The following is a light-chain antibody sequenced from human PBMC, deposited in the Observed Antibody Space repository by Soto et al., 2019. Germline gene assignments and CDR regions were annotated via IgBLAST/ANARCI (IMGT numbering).Light chain of an antibody. V-gene: IGLV2-14*01. CDR1: SSEVGGYNS. Sequence: QSALTQPASVSGSPGQSIAISCTGTSSEVGGYNSVSWYQQFPGKAPKLMIYEVSNRPSGVSNRFSGSKSGNTASLTISGLQAEDEADYYCSSYVSNRNGGFGTGAKLTVL. J-gene: IGLJ1*01. CDR3: SSYVSNRNGG. CDR2: EVS.